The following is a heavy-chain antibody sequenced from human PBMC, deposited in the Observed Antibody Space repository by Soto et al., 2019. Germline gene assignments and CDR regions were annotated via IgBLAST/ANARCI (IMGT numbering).Heavy chain of an antibody. Sequence: HPGGSLRLSCEVSGLTFSKFEMTWVRQAPGQGLEWVSSISSDGATTYYADSVKGRFTISRDNSKNTLYLQMNSLRAEDTAVYYCAKDPLTIFGVVIYYWGQGTLVTVSS. D-gene: IGHD3-3*01. CDR3: AKDPLTIFGVVIYY. J-gene: IGHJ4*02. CDR1: GLTFSKFE. V-gene: IGHV3-23*01. CDR2: ISSDGATT.